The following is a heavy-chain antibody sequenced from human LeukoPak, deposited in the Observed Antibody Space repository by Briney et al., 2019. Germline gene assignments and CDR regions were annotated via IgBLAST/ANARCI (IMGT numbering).Heavy chain of an antibody. D-gene: IGHD1-26*01. CDR3: VRRFSGSYYYGH. J-gene: IGHJ4*02. V-gene: IGHV3-73*01. Sequence: GGSLRLSCAASGFTLSGSAMQWVRQAPGKGLEWVGRIRTKASNYATAYGAAVQGRFLISREDSKNMAFLQMNGLKTEDTAVYYCVRRFSGSYYYGHWGQGTPVTVSS. CDR1: GFTLSGSA. CDR2: IRTKASNYAT.